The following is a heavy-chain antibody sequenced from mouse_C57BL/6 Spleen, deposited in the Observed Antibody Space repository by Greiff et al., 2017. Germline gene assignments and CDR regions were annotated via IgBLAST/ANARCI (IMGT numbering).Heavy chain of an antibody. Sequence: VQLQQSGAELVKPGASVKISCKASGYAFSSYWMNWVKQRPGKGLEWIGQIYPGDGDTNYNGKFKGKATLTADKSSSTAYMQLSSLTSEDSAVYFWARSDGYYWYFDVWGTGTTVTVSS. CDR1: GYAFSSYW. CDR3: ARSDGYYWYFDV. D-gene: IGHD2-3*01. CDR2: IYPGDGDT. J-gene: IGHJ1*03. V-gene: IGHV1-80*01.